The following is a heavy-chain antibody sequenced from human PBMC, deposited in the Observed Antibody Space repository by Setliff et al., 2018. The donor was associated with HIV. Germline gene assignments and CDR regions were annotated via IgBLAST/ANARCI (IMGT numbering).Heavy chain of an antibody. CDR2: MHHSGGT. D-gene: IGHD3-10*01. CDR3: VRGGSRGII. V-gene: IGHV4-38-2*02. Sequence: TLSLTCTVSGYSISTGYNWGCIRQPPGKGLEWIGSMHHSGGTYYNPSLKTRVTISLDTSKNQFPLNLSSVTAADTAVYYCVRGGSRGIIWGQGTVVTVSS. J-gene: IGHJ3*02. CDR1: GYSISTGYN.